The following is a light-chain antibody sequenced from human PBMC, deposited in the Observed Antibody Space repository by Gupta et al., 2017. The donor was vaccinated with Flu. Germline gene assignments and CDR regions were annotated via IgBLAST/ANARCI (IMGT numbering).Light chain of an antibody. CDR3: QQYDNLPGT. CDR1: QDISNY. CDR2: DAS. V-gene: IGKV1-33*01. J-gene: IGKJ4*01. Sequence: PSSLSASVGDRVTITCQASQDISNYLNWYQQKPGKAPKLLIYDASNVETGVPSRFSGSGSGTDFTFTISSLQPEDIATYYCQQYDNLPGTFGGGTKVEIK.